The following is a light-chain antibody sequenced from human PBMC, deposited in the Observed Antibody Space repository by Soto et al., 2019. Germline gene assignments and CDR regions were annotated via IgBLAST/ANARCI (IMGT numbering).Light chain of an antibody. CDR1: QGISNY. V-gene: IGKV1-27*01. Sequence: DIQMTQSPSTLSASVGDRVTITCRASQGISNYLAWYQQKPGKVPKLLIYAASTLQSGVPSRFSGSGSGTDFTLTISSLQPEDVATYYCQKYNSASITFGQGTRLEIK. J-gene: IGKJ5*01. CDR3: QKYNSASIT. CDR2: AAS.